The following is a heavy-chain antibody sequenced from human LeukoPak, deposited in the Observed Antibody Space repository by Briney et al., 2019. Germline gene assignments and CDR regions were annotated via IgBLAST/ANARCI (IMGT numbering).Heavy chain of an antibody. D-gene: IGHD3-10*01. CDR1: GFTVSSNY. V-gene: IGHV3-53*01. CDR3: AREGKTRGTMVRGSKYYYYYMDV. J-gene: IGHJ6*03. CDR2: IYSGGST. Sequence: PGGSLRLSCAASGFTVSSNYMSWVRQAPGKGLEWVSVIYSGGSTYYADSVKGRFTISRDNSKNTLYLQMNSLRAEDTAVYYCAREGKTRGTMVRGSKYYYYYMDVWGKGTTVTISS.